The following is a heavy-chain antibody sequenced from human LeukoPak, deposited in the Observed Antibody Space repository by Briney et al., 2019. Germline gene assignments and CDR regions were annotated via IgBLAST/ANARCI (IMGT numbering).Heavy chain of an antibody. CDR2: IFSNGDT. J-gene: IGHJ4*02. D-gene: IGHD5-24*01. CDR1: EFTVSRNY. V-gene: IGHV3-53*01. CDR3: TRDQMNY. Sequence: GSPRLSCTASEFTVSRNYMLWVRQVPGKGLEWVSLIFSNGDTHYADSVKGRFTISRDTSKNTVSLQMNSLRVEDTAMYYCTRDQMNYWGQGTLVTVSS.